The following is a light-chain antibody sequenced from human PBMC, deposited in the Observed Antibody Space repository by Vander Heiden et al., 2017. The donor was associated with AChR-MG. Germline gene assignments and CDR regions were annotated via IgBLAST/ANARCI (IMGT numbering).Light chain of an antibody. V-gene: IGLV2-11*01. CDR2: DVT. CDR3: CAYTGSHTYV. Sequence: SALTQPPSVCGSPGPSVTISGTGTSNDAVGNKDVSWYQQHPANAHKFIIYDVTERPAGVAARFSGSRSGNTASLTISGPQAEDEADYYGCAYTGSHTYVFGGGTKVTVL. J-gene: IGLJ1*01. CDR1: SNDAVGNKD.